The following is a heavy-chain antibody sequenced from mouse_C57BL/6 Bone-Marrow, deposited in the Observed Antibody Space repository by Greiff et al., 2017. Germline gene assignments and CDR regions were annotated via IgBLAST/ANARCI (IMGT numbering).Heavy chain of an antibody. CDR1: GFTFSSYA. Sequence: EVQLVESGGGLVKPGGSLKLSCAASGFTFSSYAMSWVRQTPEKRLEWVATISDGGSYTYYPDNVKGRFTISRDNAKNNLYLHMSHLKSEDTAMYYCARDPFYDYDGAYWGQGTLVTVSA. V-gene: IGHV5-4*01. D-gene: IGHD2-4*01. J-gene: IGHJ3*01. CDR3: ARDPFYDYDGAY. CDR2: ISDGGSYT.